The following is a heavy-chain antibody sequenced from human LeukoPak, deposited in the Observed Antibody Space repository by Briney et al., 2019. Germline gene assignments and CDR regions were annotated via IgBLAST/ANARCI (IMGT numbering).Heavy chain of an antibody. Sequence: AAVKVSCKASGYTFTRYGISWVRQAPGQGLEWMGWISGYNGNTNYPEKLQGRVTMTTDTSTSTVYMEMRSLRSDDTAVYYCARDSLYYGSGSYLGFDPWGQGTLVTVSS. V-gene: IGHV1-18*01. D-gene: IGHD3-10*01. J-gene: IGHJ5*02. CDR1: GYTFTRYG. CDR3: ARDSLYYGSGSYLGFDP. CDR2: ISGYNGNT.